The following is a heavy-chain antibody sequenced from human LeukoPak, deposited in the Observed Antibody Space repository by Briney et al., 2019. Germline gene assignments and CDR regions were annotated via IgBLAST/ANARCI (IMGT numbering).Heavy chain of an antibody. V-gene: IGHV4-59*12. CDR3: AREDYYGTNFDY. CDR1: GGSIRSYY. J-gene: IGHJ4*02. Sequence: PSETLSLTCTVSGGSIRSYYWSWIRQPPGKGLEWIGYIYYSGSTNYNPSLKSRVTMSVDTSKNQFSLKLSSVTAADTAVYYCAREDYYGTNFDYWGQGTLVTVSS. CDR2: IYYSGST. D-gene: IGHD3-10*01.